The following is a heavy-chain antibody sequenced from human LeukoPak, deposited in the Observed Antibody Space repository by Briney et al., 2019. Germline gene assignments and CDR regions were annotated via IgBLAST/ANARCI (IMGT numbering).Heavy chain of an antibody. Sequence: PGGSLRLSCAASGFTFSSYSMNWVRQARGKGLEWVASITGRSSYIYYADAVKGRFTISRDNVRNTLYLRMNSLRVEDSAVYYCARDPSLESNYGVYADFWGRGTLVTVSS. CDR1: GFTFSSYS. D-gene: IGHD4-17*01. V-gene: IGHV3-21*06. J-gene: IGHJ4*02. CDR2: ITGRSSYI. CDR3: ARDPSLESNYGVYADF.